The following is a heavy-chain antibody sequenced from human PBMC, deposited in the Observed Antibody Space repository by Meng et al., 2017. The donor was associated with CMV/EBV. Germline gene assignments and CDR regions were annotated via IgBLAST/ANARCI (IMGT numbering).Heavy chain of an antibody. CDR1: GGSVTRGTYF. CDR2: IYYSGTT. V-gene: IGHV4-61*01. J-gene: IGHJ4*02. Sequence: SETLSLTCSLSGGSVTRGTYFWSWIRQPPGKGLEWIGYIYYSGTTDYNPSLKGRTSLSMDTSKNQFSLSLTPVTAADTAVYYCARGRTNFDYWGQGTLVTVSS. CDR3: ARGRTNFDY.